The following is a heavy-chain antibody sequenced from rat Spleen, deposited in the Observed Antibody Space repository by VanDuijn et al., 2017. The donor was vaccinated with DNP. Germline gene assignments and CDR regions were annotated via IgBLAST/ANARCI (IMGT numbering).Heavy chain of an antibody. D-gene: IGHD3-1*01. V-gene: IGHV5-7*01. Sequence: EVQLVESGGGLVQPGRSMKLSCAASGFTFSHYNMAWVRQAPKTGLEWVASISYDGSTTYYRDSVKGRFTISRDNAKSTLYLQMDSLRSEDTATYYCARPPLGYFDYWGQGVMVTVSS. CDR2: ISYDGSTT. CDR1: GFTFSHYN. CDR3: ARPPLGYFDY. J-gene: IGHJ2*01.